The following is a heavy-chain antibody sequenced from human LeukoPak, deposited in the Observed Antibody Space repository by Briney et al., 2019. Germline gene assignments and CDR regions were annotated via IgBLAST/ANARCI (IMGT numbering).Heavy chain of an antibody. J-gene: IGHJ4*02. Sequence: GGSLRLSCAASGFTVGSNTMSWVRQAPGKGLEWVSIIYSGGSTSYADSVKGRFTISRDNSKDTLYLQMNSLRTEDTAVYYCARGGSYFDISGYYFYWGQGTLVTVSS. CDR1: GFTVGSNT. CDR3: ARGGSYFDISGYYFY. V-gene: IGHV3-66*01. D-gene: IGHD3-22*01. CDR2: IYSGGST.